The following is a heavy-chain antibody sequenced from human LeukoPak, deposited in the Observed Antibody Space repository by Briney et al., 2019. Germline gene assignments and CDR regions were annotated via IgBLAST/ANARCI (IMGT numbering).Heavy chain of an antibody. J-gene: IGHJ3*02. CDR2: ISWDGGST. D-gene: IGHD3-22*01. V-gene: IGHV3-43D*03. Sequence: PGGSLRLSCAASGFTFDDYAMHWVRQAPGKGLEWVSLISWDGGSTYYADSAKGRFTISRDNSKNSLYLQMNSLRAEDTALYYCAHIGGYYDSSGYYSQAFDIWGQGTMVTVSS. CDR1: GFTFDDYA. CDR3: AHIGGYYDSSGYYSQAFDI.